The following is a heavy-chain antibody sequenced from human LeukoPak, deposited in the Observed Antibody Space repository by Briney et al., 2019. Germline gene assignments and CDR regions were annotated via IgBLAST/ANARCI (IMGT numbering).Heavy chain of an antibody. D-gene: IGHD6-19*01. Sequence: ASVKVSCKESGYTLSGYYMHWVRQAPGQWLEWMGIIKPSGGSTNYAQKFQGRVTLTRYTSTSTVYMELSSLRSEDTAVYYCARAVAAFTNSFDHWGQGTPITVSS. CDR1: GYTLSGYY. CDR3: ARAVAAFTNSFDH. CDR2: IKPSGGST. V-gene: IGHV1-46*01. J-gene: IGHJ5*02.